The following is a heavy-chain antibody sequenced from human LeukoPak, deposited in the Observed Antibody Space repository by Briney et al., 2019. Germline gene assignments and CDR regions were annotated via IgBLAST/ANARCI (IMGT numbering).Heavy chain of an antibody. CDR3: ARQYYYDSSGYYNRAGWYFDL. D-gene: IGHD3-22*01. V-gene: IGHV4-39*01. J-gene: IGHJ2*01. CDR2: IYYSGST. CDR1: GGSISSSSYY. Sequence: PSETLSLTCTVSGGSISSSSYYWGWIRQPPGKGLEWIGSIYYSGSTYYNPSLKSRVTISVDTSKNQFSLKLSSVTAADTAVYYCARQYYYDSSGYYNRAGWYFDLWGRGTLVTVSS.